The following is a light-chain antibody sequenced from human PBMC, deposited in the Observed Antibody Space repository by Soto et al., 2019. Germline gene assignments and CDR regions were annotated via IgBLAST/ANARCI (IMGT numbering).Light chain of an antibody. CDR2: AAS. V-gene: IGKV1-16*02. J-gene: IGKJ5*01. CDR3: QQYYTYPPT. CDR1: QGISNH. Sequence: DIQMTQSPSSLSDYVGDRVIISCLASQGISNHLAWFQLRPGKAPKXMIYAASSLQSGVPSKFIGSGSGTDCTLTISSLQPEDVATYYCQQYYTYPPTLGQGTRLEIK.